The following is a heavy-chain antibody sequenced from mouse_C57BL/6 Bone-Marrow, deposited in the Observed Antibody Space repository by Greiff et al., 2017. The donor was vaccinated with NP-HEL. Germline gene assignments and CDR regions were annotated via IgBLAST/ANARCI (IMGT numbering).Heavy chain of an antibody. J-gene: IGHJ1*03. Sequence: VQLQQSGAELVRPGSSVKMSCKTSGYTFTSYGINWVKQRPGQGLEWIGYIYIGNGYTEYNEKFKGKATPTSDTSSSTADMQRSSRTSEESAIYFCARKGTWEGYFEVWGTGTTVTVSS. CDR1: GYTFTSYG. CDR3: ARKGTWEGYFEV. CDR2: IYIGNGYT. V-gene: IGHV1-58*01. D-gene: IGHD4-1*01.